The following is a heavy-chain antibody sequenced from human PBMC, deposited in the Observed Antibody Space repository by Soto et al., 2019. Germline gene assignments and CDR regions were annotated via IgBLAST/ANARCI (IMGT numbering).Heavy chain of an antibody. V-gene: IGHV3-43D*04. Sequence: LRLSCAASGFPFDDYAMHWVRQAPGKGLEWVSLICCDGDIKYYADSVEGRFTISRDNSQNSLYLQMNSLRGEDTAFYYCAKGGGYAYGLFDYWGQGTQVTVSS. J-gene: IGHJ4*02. CDR1: GFPFDDYA. CDR3: AKGGGYAYGLFDY. CDR2: ICCDGDIK. D-gene: IGHD5-18*01.